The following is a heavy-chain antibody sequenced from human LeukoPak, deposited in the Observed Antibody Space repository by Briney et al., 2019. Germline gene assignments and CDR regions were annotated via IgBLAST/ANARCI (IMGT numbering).Heavy chain of an antibody. D-gene: IGHD2-2*01. J-gene: IGHJ6*03. CDR3: ARKDIVVVPAAHYYYYYYMDV. Sequence: GGSLRLSCAPAGFTFSDYYTSWIRQAPGKGLEWVSYISSSGSTIYYADSVKGRFTISRDNAKNSLYLQMNSLRAEDTAVYYCARKDIVVVPAAHYYYYYYMDVWGKGTTVTISS. CDR2: ISSSGSTI. V-gene: IGHV3-11*01. CDR1: GFTFSDYY.